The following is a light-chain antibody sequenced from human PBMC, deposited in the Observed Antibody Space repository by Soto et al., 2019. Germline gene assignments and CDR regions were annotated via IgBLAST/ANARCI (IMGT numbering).Light chain of an antibody. CDR3: SSYSSSSTLYV. V-gene: IGLV2-14*03. CDR2: DVT. Sequence: QSALTQPASVSGSPGQSITISCTGTSSDVGGYNYVSWYQHHPGNAPKLIIYDVTNRPSGVSTRFSGAKSANTASLTISGLQAEDEADYYCSSYSSSSTLYVFGPGTKVTVL. J-gene: IGLJ1*01. CDR1: SSDVGGYNY.